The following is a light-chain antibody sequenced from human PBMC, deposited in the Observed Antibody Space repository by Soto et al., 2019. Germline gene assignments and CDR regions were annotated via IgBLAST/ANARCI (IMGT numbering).Light chain of an antibody. CDR2: GAS. Sequence: EIVLTQSPGTLSLSPGERATLSCRASQSVSSSYLAWYQQKPGQAPRLLIDGASSRATGIPDRFSGSGSGTDFTLTISRLEPEDFAAYYCQQYGSSPLTFGGRTKVEIK. CDR1: QSVSSSY. J-gene: IGKJ4*01. CDR3: QQYGSSPLT. V-gene: IGKV3-20*01.